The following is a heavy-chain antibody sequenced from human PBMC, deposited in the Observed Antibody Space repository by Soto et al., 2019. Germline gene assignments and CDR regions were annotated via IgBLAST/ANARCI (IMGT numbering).Heavy chain of an antibody. D-gene: IGHD2-15*01. CDR3: ASSGGYCSGGSCYSLVIKYGMDV. V-gene: IGHV1-24*01. CDR2: FDPEDGET. Sequence: GASVKVSCKVSGYTLTEFDMLWVRQAPGKGLEVMGGFDPEDGETIYAQKFQGRVTMTEDTSTDTAYMELSSLRSEDTAVYYCASSGGYCSGGSCYSLVIKYGMDVWGQGTTVTVSS. J-gene: IGHJ6*02. CDR1: GYTLTEFD.